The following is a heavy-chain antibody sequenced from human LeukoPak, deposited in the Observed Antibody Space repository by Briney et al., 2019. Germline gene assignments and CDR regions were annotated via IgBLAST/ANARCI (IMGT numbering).Heavy chain of an antibody. J-gene: IGHJ5*02. D-gene: IGHD2-21*01. CDR2: IYPGDSDT. V-gene: IGHV5-51*01. CDR1: GYSFTSYW. CDR3: ARRAYCGGDCYWFDP. Sequence: GESLQISCKGSGYSFTSYWIGWVRQMPGKGLEWMGIIYPGDSDTRYSPSFQGQVTISADKSISTAYLQWSSLKASDTAMYYCARRAYCGGDCYWFDPWGQGTLVTVSS.